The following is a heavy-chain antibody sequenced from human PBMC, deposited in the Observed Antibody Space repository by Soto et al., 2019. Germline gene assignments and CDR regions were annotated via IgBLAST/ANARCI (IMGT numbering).Heavy chain of an antibody. CDR1: GFTVSSYH. Sequence: EVQLVESGGGLVQPGGSLRLSCAASGFTVSSYHMSWVRQAPGKGLEWVSIIYSAGSADFADSVKGRFTISRDNSKNTLYLQMSSLRAEDTAVYYCTRVYSSSYHYFDYWGQGPLVTVSS. D-gene: IGHD6-13*01. V-gene: IGHV3-66*01. J-gene: IGHJ4*02. CDR3: TRVYSSSYHYFDY. CDR2: IYSAGSA.